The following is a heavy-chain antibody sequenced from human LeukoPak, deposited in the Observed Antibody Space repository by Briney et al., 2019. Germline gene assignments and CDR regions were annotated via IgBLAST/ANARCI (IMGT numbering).Heavy chain of an antibody. Sequence: SETMSLTCTVSGGSISSSSYYWGWIRQPPGKGLEWIGSIYYSGSTYYNPSLKSRVTISVDTSKNQFSLKLSSVTAADTAVYYCARHNGYSPIDYWGQGTLVTVSS. V-gene: IGHV4-39*01. CDR3: ARHNGYSPIDY. CDR2: IYYSGST. CDR1: GGSISSSSYY. D-gene: IGHD5-18*01. J-gene: IGHJ4*02.